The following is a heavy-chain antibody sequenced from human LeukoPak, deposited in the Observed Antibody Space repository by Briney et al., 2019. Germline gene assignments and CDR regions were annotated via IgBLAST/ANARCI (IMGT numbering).Heavy chain of an antibody. CDR3: ARGTAAIRGSAFDI. V-gene: IGHV1-69*02. J-gene: IGHJ3*02. Sequence: SVKVSCKASGGTFSSYTISWVRQAPGQGLEWMGRIIPILGIANYAQKFQGRVTITSDKSTSTAYMELSSLRSEDTAVYYCARGTAAIRGSAFDIWGQGTMVTVSS. D-gene: IGHD2-2*02. CDR2: IIPILGIA. CDR1: GGTFSSYT.